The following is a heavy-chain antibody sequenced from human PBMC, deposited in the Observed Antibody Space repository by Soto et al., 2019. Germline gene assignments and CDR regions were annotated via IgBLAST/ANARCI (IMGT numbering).Heavy chain of an antibody. J-gene: IGHJ6*01. CDR3: ARDLRAVACTSYYYYVMDV. Sequence: QVQLVESGGGVVQPGRSMRLSCAASGFTFSSYAMHWVRQAPGKGMEWVAVISYDGSNKYYADSVKGRFTISRDTAKNPMYLLINSLRAEDTAVYYCARDLRAVACTSYYYYVMDVW. D-gene: IGHD6-19*01. V-gene: IGHV3-30-3*01. CDR2: ISYDGSNK. CDR1: GFTFSSYA.